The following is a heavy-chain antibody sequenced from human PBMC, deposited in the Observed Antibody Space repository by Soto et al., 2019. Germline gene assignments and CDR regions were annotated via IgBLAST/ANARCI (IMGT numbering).Heavy chain of an antibody. D-gene: IGHD3-10*02. J-gene: IGHJ6*02. Sequence: EVQLVESGGGLVQPGGSLRLSCAVSGFTFSNYWMSWVRQAPGKGLEWVANIKKDGSEKYYVDSVKGRFIISRDNGKKSLYLQMNDLSAEDTAVYYCAAMLGMDVWGQGTTVTVSS. CDR1: GFTFSNYW. CDR2: IKKDGSEK. V-gene: IGHV3-7*05. CDR3: AAMLGMDV.